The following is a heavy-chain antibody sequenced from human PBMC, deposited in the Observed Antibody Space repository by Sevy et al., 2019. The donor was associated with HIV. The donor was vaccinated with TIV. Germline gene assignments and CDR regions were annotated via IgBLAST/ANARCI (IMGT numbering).Heavy chain of an antibody. Sequence: SETLSLTCAVYGGSFSGYYWSWIRQPPGKGLEWIGEINHSESTNYNPSLKSRVTISVDTSKNQFSLKLSSVTAADTAVYYCARGITMIAPYYYYYMDVWGKGTTVTVSS. CDR2: INHSEST. J-gene: IGHJ6*03. CDR3: ARGITMIAPYYYYYMDV. CDR1: GGSFSGYY. D-gene: IGHD3-22*01. V-gene: IGHV4-34*01.